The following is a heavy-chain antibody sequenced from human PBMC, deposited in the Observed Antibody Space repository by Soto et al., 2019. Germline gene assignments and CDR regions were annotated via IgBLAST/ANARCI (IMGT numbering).Heavy chain of an antibody. CDR3: ARTDGYEIEY. J-gene: IGHJ4*02. D-gene: IGHD5-12*01. CDR2: IYPGDSDT. CDR1: GYSFVSYW. Sequence: GESLKISCQGSGYSFVSYWIAWVRQMPGKDLEWMGSIYPGDSDTTYSPSFQGQVTMSVEKSITTVYLQWSSLKASDTAMYYCARTDGYEIEYWGQGTLVTVSS. V-gene: IGHV5-51*01.